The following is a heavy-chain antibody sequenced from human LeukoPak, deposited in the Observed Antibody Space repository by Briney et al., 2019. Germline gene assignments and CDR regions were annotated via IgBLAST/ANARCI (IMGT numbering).Heavy chain of an antibody. Sequence: ASVKVSCKASGYTFTSYDINWVRQATGQGLEWMGWMNPNSGNTGYAQKFQGRVTMTRNTSISTAYMELSSLRSEDTAVYYCARVVIPAGHYYYYYYMDVWGKGTTVTISS. CDR2: MNPNSGNT. CDR3: ARVVIPAGHYYYYYYMDV. V-gene: IGHV1-8*01. J-gene: IGHJ6*03. D-gene: IGHD2-2*01. CDR1: GYTFTSYD.